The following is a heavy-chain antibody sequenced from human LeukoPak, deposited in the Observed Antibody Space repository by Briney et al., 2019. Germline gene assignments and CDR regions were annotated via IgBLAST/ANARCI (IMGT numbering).Heavy chain of an antibody. Sequence: PSETLSLTCTVSGGSISSSSYYWGWIRQPPGKGLEWIGSIYYSGSTYYNPSLKSRVTISVDTSKNQFSLKLSSVTAADTAVYYCARDQGQQLGYYYYYGMDVWGQGTTVTVSS. V-gene: IGHV4-39*07. CDR3: ARDQGQQLGYYYYYGMDV. CDR1: GGSISSSSYY. CDR2: IYYSGST. D-gene: IGHD6-13*01. J-gene: IGHJ6*02.